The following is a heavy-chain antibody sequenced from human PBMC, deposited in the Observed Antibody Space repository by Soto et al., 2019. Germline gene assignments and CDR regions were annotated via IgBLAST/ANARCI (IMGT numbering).Heavy chain of an antibody. V-gene: IGHV1-69*06. CDR2: IIPIFGTA. D-gene: IGHD6-13*01. J-gene: IGHJ4*02. CDR3: ASPKLPGIAAEVFDY. Sequence: QVQLVQSGAEVKKPGSSVKVSCKASGGTFSSYAISWVRQAPGQGLEWMGVIIPIFGTANYAQKFQGRVTITADKSTSTAYMELSSLRSEDTAVYYCASPKLPGIAAEVFDYWGQGTLVTVSS. CDR1: GGTFSSYA.